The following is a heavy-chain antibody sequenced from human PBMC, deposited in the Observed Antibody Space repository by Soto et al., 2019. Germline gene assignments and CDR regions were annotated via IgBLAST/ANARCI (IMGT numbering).Heavy chain of an antibody. CDR3: AKETPLQRRYYDGSGYYYFDY. CDR2: INPNSGGT. Sequence: ASVKVACKASGYTFTGYYIHWVRQAPGEGLEWMGWINPNSGGTNYAQKFQGRVTMTRDTSISTAYMELRRLRSEDTAVYYCAKETPLQRRYYDGSGYYYFDYWGQGTLVTVTS. CDR1: GYTFTGYY. D-gene: IGHD3-22*01. J-gene: IGHJ4*02. V-gene: IGHV1-2*02.